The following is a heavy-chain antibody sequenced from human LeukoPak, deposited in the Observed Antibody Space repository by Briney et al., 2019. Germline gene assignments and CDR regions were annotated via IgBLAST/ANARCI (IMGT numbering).Heavy chain of an antibody. V-gene: IGHV4-59*08. CDR3: ARGFGKTDDAFDI. D-gene: IGHD3-10*01. CDR2: IYYSGST. Sequence: MPSETLSLTCTVSGCSISSYYWSWIRQPPGKGLEWIGYIYYSGSTNYNPSLKSRVTISVDTSKNQFSLKLSSVTAADTAVYYCARGFGKTDDAFDIWGQGTMVTVSS. CDR1: GCSISSYY. J-gene: IGHJ3*02.